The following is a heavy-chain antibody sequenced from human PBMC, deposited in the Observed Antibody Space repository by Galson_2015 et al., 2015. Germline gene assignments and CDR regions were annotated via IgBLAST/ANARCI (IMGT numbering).Heavy chain of an antibody. D-gene: IGHD2-15*01. J-gene: IGHJ3*02. V-gene: IGHV1-3*01. CDR1: GYTFTSYA. CDR3: ARERGGYCSGGSCYIGAFDI. Sequence: SVKVSCKASGYTFTSYAMHWVRQAPGQRLEWMGWINAGNGNTKYSQKFQGRVTITRDTSASTAYMELSSLRSEDTAVHYCARERGGYCSGGSCYIGAFDIWGQGTMVTVSS. CDR2: INAGNGNT.